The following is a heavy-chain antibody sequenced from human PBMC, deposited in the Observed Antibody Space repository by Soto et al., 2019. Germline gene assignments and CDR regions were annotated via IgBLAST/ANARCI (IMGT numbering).Heavy chain of an antibody. CDR2: ISGSGGST. V-gene: IGHV3-23*01. Sequence: EVQLLESGGGLVQPGGSLRLSCAASGFTFSSYAMSWVRQAPGKGLEWVSAISGSGGSTYYADSVKGRFTISRDNSKNKLYLQMNRLRAEDTAVYYCAKDHIVVVPAASWYFDLWGRGTLVTVSS. CDR1: GFTFSSYA. CDR3: AKDHIVVVPAASWYFDL. D-gene: IGHD2-2*01. J-gene: IGHJ2*01.